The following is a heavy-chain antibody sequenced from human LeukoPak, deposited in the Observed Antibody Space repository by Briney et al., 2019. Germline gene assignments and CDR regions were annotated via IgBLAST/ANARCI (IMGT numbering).Heavy chain of an antibody. D-gene: IGHD2-15*01. CDR2: INSDGSST. CDR3: ARDRDSDYFDY. J-gene: IGHJ4*02. Sequence: GGSLRLSCAASGFTFSSYWMHWVRQAPGKGLVWVSRINSDGSSTSYVDSVKGRFTISRDNAKNTLYLQMNSLRAEDTAVYYCARDRDSDYFDYWGQGTLVTVSS. V-gene: IGHV3-74*01. CDR1: GFTFSSYW.